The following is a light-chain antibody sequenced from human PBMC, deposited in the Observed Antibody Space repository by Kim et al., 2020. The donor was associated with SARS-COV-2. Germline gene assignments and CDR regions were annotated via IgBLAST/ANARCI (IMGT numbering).Light chain of an antibody. CDR1: SGDVDSYNS. CDR2: DVS. CDR3: SSHTTSSTYV. V-gene: IGLV2-14*04. J-gene: IGLJ1*01. Sequence: GNSLTLSCTGTSGDVDSYNSVAWYQQHPGKAPKLIMYDVSERASGVSNRFSGSQSGNTASLTISGLRTEDEADYYCSSHTTSSTYVFGSGTQLTVL.